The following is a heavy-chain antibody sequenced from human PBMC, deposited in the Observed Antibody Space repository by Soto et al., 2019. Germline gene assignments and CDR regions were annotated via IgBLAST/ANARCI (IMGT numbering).Heavy chain of an antibody. CDR1: GDSIRSYY. V-gene: IGHV4-59*01. D-gene: IGHD3-22*01. CDR3: ARDRAYYESSGLYFDY. Sequence: SETLSLTCTVSGDSIRSYYWSWIRQPPGKGLEWIGYIYDSGSTNYNPSLKSRVTISVDTSKSQFSLKLSSVTAADTAVYYCARDRAYYESSGLYFDYWGQGTLVTVS. J-gene: IGHJ4*02. CDR2: IYDSGST.